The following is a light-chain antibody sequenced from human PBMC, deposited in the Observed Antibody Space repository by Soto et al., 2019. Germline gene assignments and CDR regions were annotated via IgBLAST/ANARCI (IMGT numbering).Light chain of an antibody. CDR1: QSIGSW. CDR3: QRYNSFSWT. V-gene: IGKV1-5*01. CDR2: DAS. J-gene: IGKJ1*01. Sequence: DIQMTQSPSTLSASVGDTVTITCRASQSIGSWLAWYQQKTGKAPKLLIRDASSLKSGVPSRFRGRGSATNFTLTISSLQPDDFATYYCQRYNSFSWTFGQGTKVEIK.